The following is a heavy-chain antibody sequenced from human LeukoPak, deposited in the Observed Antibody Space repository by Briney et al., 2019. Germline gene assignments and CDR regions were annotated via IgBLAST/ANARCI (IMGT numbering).Heavy chain of an antibody. CDR3: ARDTAIVGAPTYRDY. D-gene: IGHD1-26*01. V-gene: IGHV3-74*01. Sequence: GGSLRLSCAASGFTFSSHWMHWVRQAPGKGLVWVSRINTDGSSTSYADSVKGRFTISRDNAKNTLYLQMNSLRAEDTAVYYCARDTAIVGAPTYRDYWGQGTLVTVSS. J-gene: IGHJ4*02. CDR1: GFTFSSHW. CDR2: INTDGSST.